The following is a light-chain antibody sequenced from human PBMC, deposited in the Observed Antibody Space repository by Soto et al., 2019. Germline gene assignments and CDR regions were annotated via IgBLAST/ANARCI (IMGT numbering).Light chain of an antibody. CDR1: QDITRY. CDR2: DVS. V-gene: IGKV1-33*01. Sequence: DIQMTQSPGSLDASVGDRVTITCQASQDITRYLNWYQHKPGRAPQLLINDVSSLETGVPSRFSASGSGTQFTLTINGLQPEDLATYYCQQYDVPPSTFGGGTKVALK. CDR3: QQYDVPPST. J-gene: IGKJ4*01.